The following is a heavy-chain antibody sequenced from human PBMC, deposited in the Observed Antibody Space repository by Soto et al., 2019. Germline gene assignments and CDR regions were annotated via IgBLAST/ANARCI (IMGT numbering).Heavy chain of an antibody. V-gene: IGHV3-30*18. Sequence: GGSLRLSYAASGFPFSSYGMHWVRPAPGKGLEWVAFISYDGSNKYYADSVNGRFTISRDNSKNTLYLQMNSLRAEDTAVYYCAKEPRALRFLEWDLGGFDYWGQGTLVTVS. CDR2: ISYDGSNK. CDR3: AKEPRALRFLEWDLGGFDY. CDR1: GFPFSSYG. J-gene: IGHJ4*02. D-gene: IGHD3-3*01.